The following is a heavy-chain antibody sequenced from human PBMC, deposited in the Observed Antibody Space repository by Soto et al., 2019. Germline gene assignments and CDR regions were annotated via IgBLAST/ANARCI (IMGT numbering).Heavy chain of an antibody. Sequence: PGGSLRLSCAASGFTFSSYAMHWVRQAPGKGLEWVAVISYDGSNKYYADSVKGRFTISRDSSKNTLYLQMNSLRAEDTAVYYCAREGSTTVTTSIHYYYYYGMDVWRQETTGTVSS. V-gene: IGHV3-30-3*01. CDR3: AREGSTTVTTSIHYYYYYGMDV. D-gene: IGHD4-17*01. J-gene: IGHJ6*02. CDR1: GFTFSSYA. CDR2: ISYDGSNK.